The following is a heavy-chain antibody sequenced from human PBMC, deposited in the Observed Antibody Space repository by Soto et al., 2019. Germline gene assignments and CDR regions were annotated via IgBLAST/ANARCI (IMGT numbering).Heavy chain of an antibody. CDR2: IIPIFGTA. D-gene: IGHD5-18*01. Sequence: SVKVSCKASGGTFSSYAISWVRQAPGQGLEWMGGIIPIFGTANYAQKFQGRVPMTRNTSISTAYMELSSLRSEDTAVYYCARVDTAMVSDAFDIWGQGTMVTVSS. V-gene: IGHV1-69*05. CDR1: GGTFSSYA. CDR3: ARVDTAMVSDAFDI. J-gene: IGHJ3*02.